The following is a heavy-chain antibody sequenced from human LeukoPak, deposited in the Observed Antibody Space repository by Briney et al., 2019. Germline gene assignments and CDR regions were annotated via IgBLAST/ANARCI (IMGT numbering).Heavy chain of an antibody. CDR2: INHSGST. V-gene: IGHV4-34*01. J-gene: IGHJ4*02. Sequence: SETLSLTCAVYGGSFSGYYWSWIRQPPGKGLEWVGEINHSGSTNYYPSLKSRVTISVDTSKNQFSLKLSSVTAADTAVYYCARGRPGNCYGSGRSDYWGQGTLVTVSS. D-gene: IGHD3-10*01. CDR1: GGSFSGYY. CDR3: ARGRPGNCYGSGRSDY.